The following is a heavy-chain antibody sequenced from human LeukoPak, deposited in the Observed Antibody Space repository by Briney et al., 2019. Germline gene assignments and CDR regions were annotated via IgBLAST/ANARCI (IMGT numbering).Heavy chain of an antibody. D-gene: IGHD3-9*01. J-gene: IGHJ4*02. CDR3: ARVTGYMIEDYFDY. CDR1: GYSISSGYY. V-gene: IGHV4-38-2*02. Sequence: SETLSLTCTVSGYSISSGYYWGWIRPPPGKGLEWIGSIYHSGSTNYNPSLKSRVTISVDTSKNQFSLKLSSVTAADTAVYYCARVTGYMIEDYFDYWGQGILVTVSS. CDR2: IYHSGST.